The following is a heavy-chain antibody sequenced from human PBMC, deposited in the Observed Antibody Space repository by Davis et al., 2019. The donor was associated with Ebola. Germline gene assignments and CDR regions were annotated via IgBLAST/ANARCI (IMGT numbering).Heavy chain of an antibody. V-gene: IGHV3-15*01. D-gene: IGHD6-13*01. CDR2: IKSSTDSGTT. Sequence: PGGSLRLSCAASGFTFRSYWMTWVRQAPGKGLEWVGRIKSSTDSGTTDYAAPVKGRFTISRDDSKNTLDLQMNSLKTEDTAVYYCTTAKPDSSSWIDNWGQGTLVIVSS. CDR1: GFTFRSYW. CDR3: TTAKPDSSSWIDN. J-gene: IGHJ4*02.